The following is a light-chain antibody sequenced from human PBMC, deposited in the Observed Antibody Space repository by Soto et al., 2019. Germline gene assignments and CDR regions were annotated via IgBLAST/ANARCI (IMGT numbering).Light chain of an antibody. Sequence: EMTESPSSLSVSTGERATLSCRASQSVSSNLAWYQQKPGQAPRLVIYAASTRASGVPARFSGSGSGTEFTLTISSVQSEDFAVYYCQQYDRWWTFAQGTNVDIK. J-gene: IGKJ1*01. CDR3: QQYDRWWT. CDR1: QSVSSN. V-gene: IGKV3D-15*01. CDR2: AAS.